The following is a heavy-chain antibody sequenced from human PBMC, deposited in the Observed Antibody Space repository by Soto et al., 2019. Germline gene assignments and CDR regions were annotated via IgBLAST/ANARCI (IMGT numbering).Heavy chain of an antibody. Sequence: LRLSCVASGFPFDSYGIHWVRQAPGKGLEWVAVISYDGSNKYYADSVKGRFTISRDNSKNTAYLQINSLKTEDTALYYCTRLLEMPTIAKSFDIWGQGTMVTVSS. V-gene: IGHV3-30*12. CDR1: GFPFDSYG. CDR2: ISYDGSNK. J-gene: IGHJ3*02. CDR3: TRLLEMPTIAKSFDI. D-gene: IGHD2-21*01.